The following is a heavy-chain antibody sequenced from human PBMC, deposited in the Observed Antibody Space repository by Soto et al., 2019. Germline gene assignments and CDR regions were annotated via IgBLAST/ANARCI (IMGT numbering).Heavy chain of an antibody. J-gene: IGHJ6*02. Sequence: GGSLRLSCAASGFTFSDHYMDWVRQAPGKGLEWVGRTRNKANSYTTEYAASVRGRFTISRDDSKNSLHLQMNSLKTEDTAVYCCARDRGGDSTIHYYGMDVWGQGTTVTVSS. CDR2: TRNKANSYTT. CDR3: ARDRGGDSTIHYYGMDV. V-gene: IGHV3-72*01. D-gene: IGHD2-2*01. CDR1: GFTFSDHY.